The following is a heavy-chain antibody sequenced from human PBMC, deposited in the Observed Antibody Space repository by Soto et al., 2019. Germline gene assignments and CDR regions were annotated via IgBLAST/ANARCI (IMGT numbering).Heavy chain of an antibody. CDR1: GFTSSSYW. D-gene: IGHD3-9*01. V-gene: IGHV3-74*01. CDR2: ISNDGSST. J-gene: IGHJ4*02. CDR3: AKGRYRGTAPGIDY. Sequence: GGSLRLSCAASGFTSSSYWIHWVRQAPGKGLVWVSRISNDGSSTNYADSVKGRFTISRDNAKNTLYLQMNSLRAEDTAVYYCAKGRYRGTAPGIDYGGKGTLVTVPS.